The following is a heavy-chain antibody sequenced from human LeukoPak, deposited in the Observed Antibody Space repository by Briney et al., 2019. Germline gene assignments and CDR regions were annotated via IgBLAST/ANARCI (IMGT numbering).Heavy chain of an antibody. J-gene: IGHJ3*02. D-gene: IGHD4-17*01. Sequence: GGSLRLSCAASGFTFSGSAMHWVRKASGKGLEWVGRIRSKANSYATAYAASVKGRFTISRDDSKNTAYLQMNSLKTEDTAVYYCTVFTVTPNTNTFDIWGQGTMVTVSS. CDR2: IRSKANSYAT. CDR3: TVFTVTPNTNTFDI. CDR1: GFTFSGSA. V-gene: IGHV3-73*01.